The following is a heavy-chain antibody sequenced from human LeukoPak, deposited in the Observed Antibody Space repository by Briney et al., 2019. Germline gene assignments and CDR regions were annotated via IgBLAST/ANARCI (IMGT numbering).Heavy chain of an antibody. J-gene: IGHJ3*01. D-gene: IGHD3-9*01. CDR1: GFTLCKAW. CDR2: IKSKSDGETT. Sequence: PGGSLSLSCTLSGFTLCKAWMTGVRRAPGEGLEWVGRIKSKSDGETTNHAAPVKGRFNISRDDTKNTLYLQMNSLKIEDTALYYCATPNLTYPFLAWGQGTMVTVSP. CDR3: ATPNLTYPFLA. V-gene: IGHV3-15*01.